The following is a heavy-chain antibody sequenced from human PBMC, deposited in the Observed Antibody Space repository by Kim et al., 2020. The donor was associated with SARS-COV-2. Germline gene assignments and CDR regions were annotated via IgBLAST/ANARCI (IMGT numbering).Heavy chain of an antibody. CDR3: ARGFGMTSWGSDYYYGMDV. D-gene: IGHD3-10*01. Sequence: SETLSLTCTVSGGSISSYYWSWIRQPPGKGLEWIGYIYYSGSTNYNPSLKSRVTISVDTSKNQFSLELSSVTAADTAVYYCARGFGMTSWGSDYYYGMDVWGQWTTVTVSS. V-gene: IGHV4-59*01. CDR1: GGSISSYY. J-gene: IGHJ6*02. CDR2: IYYSGST.